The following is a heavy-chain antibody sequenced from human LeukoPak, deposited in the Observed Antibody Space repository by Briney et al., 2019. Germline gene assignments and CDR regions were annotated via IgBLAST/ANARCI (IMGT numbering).Heavy chain of an antibody. J-gene: IGHJ4*02. CDR1: GGTFSSYA. CDR2: IIPILGIA. D-gene: IGHD6-13*01. Sequence: ASVKVSCKASGGTFSSYAISWVRQAPGQGLEWMGRIIPILGIANYAQKFQGRVTITADRSTSTAYTELSSLRSEDTAVYYCAREYSSSWYPNRYFDYWGQGTLVTVSS. V-gene: IGHV1-69*04. CDR3: AREYSSSWYPNRYFDY.